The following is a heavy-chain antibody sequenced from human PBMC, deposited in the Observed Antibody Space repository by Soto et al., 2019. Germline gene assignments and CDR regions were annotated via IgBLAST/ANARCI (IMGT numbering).Heavy chain of an antibody. CDR3: ARGGPYTATYYYYGMDV. V-gene: IGHV4-59*01. J-gene: IGHJ6*02. D-gene: IGHD2-21*02. Sequence: SETLSLTCTVSGGSISSYYWSWIRQPPGKGLEWIGYIYYSGSTNYNPSLKSRVTISVDTSKNQFSLKLSSVTAADTAVYYCARGGPYTATYYYYGMDVWGQGTTVTVS. CDR2: IYYSGST. CDR1: GGSISSYY.